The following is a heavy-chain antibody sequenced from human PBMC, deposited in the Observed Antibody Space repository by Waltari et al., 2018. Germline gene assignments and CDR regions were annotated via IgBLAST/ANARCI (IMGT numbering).Heavy chain of an antibody. V-gene: IGHV3-33*01. J-gene: IGHJ4*02. Sequence: QVQLVESGGGVVQPGRSLRLSCAASGFTFSSYGMHWVRQAPGKGLEWVAVIWYDGSNKYYADSVKGRFTISRDNSKNTLYLQMNSLRAEDTAVYYCARGGPPFWSGYQPPIDYWGQGTLVTVSS. CDR3: ARGGPPFWSGYQPPIDY. CDR1: GFTFSSYG. D-gene: IGHD3-3*01. CDR2: IWYDGSNK.